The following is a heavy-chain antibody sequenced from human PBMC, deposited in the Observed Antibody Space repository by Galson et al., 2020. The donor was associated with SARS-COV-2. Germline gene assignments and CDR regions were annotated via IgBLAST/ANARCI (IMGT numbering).Heavy chain of an antibody. J-gene: IGHJ4*02. CDR3: AHRLVLKGLDS. CDR2: IHWSGQT. V-gene: IGHV2-5*01. CDR1: GFSLSTSGVG. Sequence: ESGPTLVKPTQTLTLTCTFSGFSLSTSGVGVGWIRQPPGKALEWLADIHWSGQTQYSPSLKSRLTITKDTSKSLVVLILTNMDPVDTATYYCAHRLVLKGLDSWGQGTLVTVSS. D-gene: IGHD2-8*01.